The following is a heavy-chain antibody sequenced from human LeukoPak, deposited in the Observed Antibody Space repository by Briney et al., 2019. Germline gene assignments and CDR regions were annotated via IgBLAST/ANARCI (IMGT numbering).Heavy chain of an antibody. Sequence: PGGSLRLSCTGSGVTFEDYYLSWIRQAPGKGLEWVSAISGSGGSTYYADSVKGRFTISRDNAKNSLYLQMNSLRVEDTAVYYCARPTIAARQPNYWGQGTLVTVSS. CDR3: ARPTIAARQPNY. CDR2: ISGSGGST. CDR1: GVTFEDYY. J-gene: IGHJ4*02. V-gene: IGHV3-11*04. D-gene: IGHD6-6*01.